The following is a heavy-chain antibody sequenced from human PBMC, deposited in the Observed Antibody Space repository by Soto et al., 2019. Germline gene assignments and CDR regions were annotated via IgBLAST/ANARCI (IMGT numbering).Heavy chain of an antibody. D-gene: IGHD3-10*01. CDR1: GTSMSGHF. CDR2: GYYSGST. J-gene: IGHJ5*02. Sequence: QVQLQESGPGLVKASETLSLTCTVSGTSMSGHFWSWMRQPPGKGLEWIGYGYYSGSTLYNPSLTSRVTISLDTSKNHFSLMLSSVTSADTAVYYCARGVYLSLVRTGWFDPWGQGTLVTVSS. V-gene: IGHV4-59*11. CDR3: ARGVYLSLVRTGWFDP.